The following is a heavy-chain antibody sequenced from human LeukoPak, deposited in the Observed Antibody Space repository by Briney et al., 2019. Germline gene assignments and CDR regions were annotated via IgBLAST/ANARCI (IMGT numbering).Heavy chain of an antibody. J-gene: IGHJ4*02. D-gene: IGHD6-13*01. Sequence: GGSLRLSCAASGFTFSSYGMHWVRQAPGKGLEWVSVIYSGGSTYYADSVMRRFTISRDNPKNTLYLQMNSLRAEDTAVYYCARLPCSSSWSTCDSWGQGTLVTVSS. V-gene: IGHV3-53*01. CDR2: IYSGGST. CDR1: GFTFSSYG. CDR3: ARLPCSSSWSTCDS.